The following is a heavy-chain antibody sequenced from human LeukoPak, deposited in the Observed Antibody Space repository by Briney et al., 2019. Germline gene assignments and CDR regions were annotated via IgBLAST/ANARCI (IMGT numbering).Heavy chain of an antibody. CDR3: ARVRDGRYFDYYMDV. CDR1: GYTFNGYY. V-gene: IGHV1-2*02. CDR2: INPNSGGT. D-gene: IGHD3-9*01. Sequence: ASVKVSCKASGYTFNGYYMHWVRQAPGQGLEWMGWINPNSGGTNYAQKFQGRVTMTRDTSISTAYMELSRLRSDDTAVYYCARVRDGRYFDYYMDVWGKGTTVTVSS. J-gene: IGHJ6*03.